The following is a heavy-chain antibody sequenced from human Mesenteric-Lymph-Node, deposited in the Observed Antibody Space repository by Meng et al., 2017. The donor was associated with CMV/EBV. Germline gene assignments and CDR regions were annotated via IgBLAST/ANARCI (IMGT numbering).Heavy chain of an antibody. J-gene: IGHJ4*02. CDR1: GFTFSTYN. CDR2: ISSSSSYL. CDR3: TRGCSSTSCYDY. V-gene: IGHV3-21*06. D-gene: IGHD2-2*01. Sequence: GESLKISCAGLGFTFSTYNMNWVRQAPGKGLEWVSSISSSSSYLHYADSVKGRFTISRDNAKNSLYLQMNSLRAEDTAVYYCTRGCSSTSCYDYWGQGTLVTVSS.